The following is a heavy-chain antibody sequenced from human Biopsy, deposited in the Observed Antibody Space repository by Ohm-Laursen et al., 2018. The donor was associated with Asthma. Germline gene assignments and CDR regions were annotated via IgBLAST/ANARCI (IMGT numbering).Heavy chain of an antibody. V-gene: IGHV1-2*06. J-gene: IGHJ6*02. CDR2: INPNSGGT. Sequence: VASVKVSCKASGYTFTGYYMHWVRQAPGQGLEWMGRINPNSGGTSYAQKFQGRVTMTRDTSTSTVYMELSGLRFDDTAIYYCARPSPNRDILYYYYHMDVWGQGTTVIASS. CDR3: ARPSPNRDILYYYYHMDV. D-gene: IGHD3-3*02. CDR1: GYTFTGYY.